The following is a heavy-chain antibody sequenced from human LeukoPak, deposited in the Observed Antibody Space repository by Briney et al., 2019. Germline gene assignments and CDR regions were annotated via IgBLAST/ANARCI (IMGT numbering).Heavy chain of an antibody. J-gene: IGHJ4*02. Sequence: GASVKVSCKASGYTFTSYAMNWVRQAPVQGLEWMGWINTNTGNPTYAQGFTGRFVFSLDTSVSTAYLQISSLKAEDTAVYYCARGGAHYDYVWGSYRTFYYFDYWGQGTLVTVSS. CDR3: ARGGAHYDYVWGSYRTFYYFDY. D-gene: IGHD3-16*02. CDR1: GYTFTSYA. V-gene: IGHV7-4-1*02. CDR2: INTNTGNP.